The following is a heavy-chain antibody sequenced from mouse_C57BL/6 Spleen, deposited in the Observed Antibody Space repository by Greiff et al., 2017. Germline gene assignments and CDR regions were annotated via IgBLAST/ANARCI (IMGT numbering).Heavy chain of an antibody. Sequence: QVQLQQSGPELVKPGASVKISCKASGYAFSSSWMNWVKQRPGKGLEWIGRIYPGDGDTNYNGKFKGKATLTADKSSSTAYMQLSSLTSEDSAVYYCARSYNPLYAMDYWGQGTSVTVSS. CDR1: GYAFSSSW. CDR2: IYPGDGDT. J-gene: IGHJ4*01. V-gene: IGHV1-82*01. CDR3: ARSYNPLYAMDY.